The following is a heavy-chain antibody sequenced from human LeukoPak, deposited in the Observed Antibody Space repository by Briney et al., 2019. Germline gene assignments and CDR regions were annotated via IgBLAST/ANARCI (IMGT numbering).Heavy chain of an antibody. CDR1: GFTFSGSA. Sequence: PGGSLKLSCAASGFTFSGSAMHWVRQAPGKGLEWVGRIRSEANSYATAYGESVKGRFTFSRDNSKNTLYLQMNSLRAEDTAVYYCAKDGSMAYYYYYYMDVWGKGTTVTVSS. CDR3: AKDGSMAYYYYYYMDV. D-gene: IGHD5-24*01. V-gene: IGHV3-73*01. J-gene: IGHJ6*03. CDR2: IRSEANSYAT.